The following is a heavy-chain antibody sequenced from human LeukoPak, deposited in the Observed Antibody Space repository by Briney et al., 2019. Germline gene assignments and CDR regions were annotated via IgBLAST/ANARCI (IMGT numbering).Heavy chain of an antibody. V-gene: IGHV3-21*01. CDR2: ISSSSSYI. CDR1: GFTFSSYW. J-gene: IGHJ4*02. Sequence: PEGSLRLSCAASGFTFSSYWMSWVRQAPGKGLEWVSSISSSSSYIYYADSVKGRFTISRDNAKNSLYLQMNSLRAEDTAVYYCARFGLWNYYDSSGYYYYFGYWGQGTLVTVSS. D-gene: IGHD3-22*01. CDR3: ARFGLWNYYDSSGYYYYFGY.